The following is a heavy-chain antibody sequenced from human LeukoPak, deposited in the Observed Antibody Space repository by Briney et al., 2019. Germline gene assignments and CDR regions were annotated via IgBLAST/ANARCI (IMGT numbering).Heavy chain of an antibody. CDR3: ARDEYLWVVIQLGLFDY. Sequence: GRSLRLSCAASGFTFSSYAMHWVRQAPGKGLEWVAVISSDGNNKYYADSVKGRLTISRDNSKNTLYLQMNSLRAEDTAVYYCARDEYLWVVIQLGLFDYWGQGTLVTVSS. J-gene: IGHJ4*02. D-gene: IGHD2-2*01. CDR1: GFTFSSYA. V-gene: IGHV3-30-3*01. CDR2: ISSDGNNK.